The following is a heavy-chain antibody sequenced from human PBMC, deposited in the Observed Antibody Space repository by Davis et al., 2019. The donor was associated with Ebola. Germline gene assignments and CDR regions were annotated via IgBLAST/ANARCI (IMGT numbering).Heavy chain of an antibody. CDR1: GFTFSGSA. V-gene: IGHV3-73*01. CDR2: IRSKANSYAT. J-gene: IGHJ3*02. CDR3: ARVTIHAFDI. D-gene: IGHD4-17*01. Sequence: GGSLRLSCAASGFTFSGSAMHWVRQASGKGLEWVGRIRSKANSYATAYAASVKGRFTISRDDSKNTAYLQMNSLKTEDTAVYYCARVTIHAFDIWGQGTMVTVSS.